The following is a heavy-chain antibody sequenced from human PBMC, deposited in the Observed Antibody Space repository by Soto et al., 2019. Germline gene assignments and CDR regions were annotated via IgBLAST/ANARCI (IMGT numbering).Heavy chain of an antibody. D-gene: IGHD1-26*01. CDR3: AREGGNLNWFDP. CDR2: ISSSSSTI. V-gene: IGHV3-48*02. J-gene: IGHJ5*02. CDR1: GFTFSSYS. Sequence: EVQLVESGGGLVQPGGSLRLSFAASGFTFSSYSMNWVRQAPGKGLEWVSYISSSSSTIYYADSVKGRFTISRDNAKDSLYLQMHSLRDENTAGSYCAREGGNLNWFDPWGPGSLVTVSS.